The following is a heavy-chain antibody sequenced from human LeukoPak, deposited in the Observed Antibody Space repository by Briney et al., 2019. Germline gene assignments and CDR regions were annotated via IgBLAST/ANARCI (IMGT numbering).Heavy chain of an antibody. CDR1: GGSISSGYY. Sequence: PSETLSLTCTVSGGSISSGYYWGWIRQPPGKGLEWIGSIYHSGSTYYNPSLKSRVTISVDTSKNQFSLKLSSVTAADTAVYYCARPNESVAREYYFDYWGQGTLVTVSS. J-gene: IGHJ4*02. CDR3: ARPNESVAREYYFDY. D-gene: IGHD6-19*01. CDR2: IYHSGST. V-gene: IGHV4-38-2*02.